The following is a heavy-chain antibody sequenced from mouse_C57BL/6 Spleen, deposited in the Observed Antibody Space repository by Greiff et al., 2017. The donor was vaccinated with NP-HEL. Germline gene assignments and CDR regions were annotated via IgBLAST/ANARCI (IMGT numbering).Heavy chain of an antibody. D-gene: IGHD2-4*01. V-gene: IGHV3-1*01. CDR2: ISYSGST. CDR3: AKDPYYDYDDPLWYFDV. J-gene: IGHJ1*03. CDR1: GYSITSGYD. Sequence: EVMLVESGPGMVKPSQSLSLTCTVTGYSITSGYDWHWIRHFPGNKLEWMGYISYSGSTNYNPSLKSRISITHDTSKNHFFLKLNSVTTEDTATYYCAKDPYYDYDDPLWYFDVWGTGTTVTVSS.